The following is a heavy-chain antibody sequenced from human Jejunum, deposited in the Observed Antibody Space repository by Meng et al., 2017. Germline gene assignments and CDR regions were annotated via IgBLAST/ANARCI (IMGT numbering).Heavy chain of an antibody. CDR1: GFTFSNAA. D-gene: IGHD1-1*01. CDR2: ITDGGRST. V-gene: IGHV3-23*01. CDR3: AKLLNV. Sequence: ESLKISCAASGFTFSNAAMSWVRQAPGEGLEGVSVITDGGRSTYYADSVRGPFTISRDTSNNALYLQMNSLRAEDTAVYYCAKLLNVWGQGTLVTVSS. J-gene: IGHJ4*02.